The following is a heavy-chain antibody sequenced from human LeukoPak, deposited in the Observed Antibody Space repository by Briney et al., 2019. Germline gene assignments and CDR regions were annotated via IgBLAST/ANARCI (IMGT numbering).Heavy chain of an antibody. CDR3: ARAKYYDFWSGYPNWFDP. D-gene: IGHD3-3*01. J-gene: IGHJ5*02. V-gene: IGHV1-69*13. Sequence: SVKVSCTASGGTFSSYAISWVRQAPGQGLEWMGGIIPIFGTANYAQKFQGRVTITADESTSTAYMELSSLRSEDTAVYYCARAKYYDFWSGYPNWFDPWGQGTLVTVSS. CDR2: IIPIFGTA. CDR1: GGTFSSYA.